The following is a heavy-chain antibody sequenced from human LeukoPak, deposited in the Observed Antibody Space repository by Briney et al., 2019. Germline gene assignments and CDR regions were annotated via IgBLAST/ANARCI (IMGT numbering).Heavy chain of an antibody. CDR1: GGSISSYY. CDR3: ARGPGDYGDFDDDFDI. CDR2: IYYCGST. Sequence: PSETLSLTCTVSGGSISSYYWSWIRQPPGKGLEWIGYIYYCGSTNNNPSLKSRVTISVDTSKNQYSLKLISVTAADTAVYYCARGPGDYGDFDDDFDIWGQGTMVTVSS. V-gene: IGHV4-59*01. D-gene: IGHD4-17*01. J-gene: IGHJ3*02.